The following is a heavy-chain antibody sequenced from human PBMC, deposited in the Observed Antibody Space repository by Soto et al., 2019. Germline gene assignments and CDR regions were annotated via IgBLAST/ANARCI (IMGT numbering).Heavy chain of an antibody. CDR1: GFTFSSYG. Sequence: QVQLVESGGGVVQPGRSLRLSCAASGFTFSSYGMHWVRQAPGKGLEWVAVISYDGSNKYYADSVKGRFTISRDNSKNTLYLQMNSLRAEDTAVYYCAKRGPTQTRKYYYYGMDVWGQGTTVTVSS. D-gene: IGHD2-2*01. V-gene: IGHV3-30*18. CDR2: ISYDGSNK. CDR3: AKRGPTQTRKYYYYGMDV. J-gene: IGHJ6*02.